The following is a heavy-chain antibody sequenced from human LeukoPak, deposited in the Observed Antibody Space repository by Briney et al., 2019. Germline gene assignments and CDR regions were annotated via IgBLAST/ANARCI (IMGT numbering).Heavy chain of an antibody. CDR2: ISWNSGSI. J-gene: IGHJ4*02. CDR3: AKDIDADYGSGSYQDY. D-gene: IGHD3-10*01. Sequence: GGSLRLSCAAAGFTFDDYAMHWVRQAPGEGLEWVSGISWNSGSIGYADSVKGPFTISRDNAKNSLYLQMNSLRAEDTALYYCAKDIDADYGSGSYQDYWGQGTLVTVSS. V-gene: IGHV3-9*01. CDR1: GFTFDDYA.